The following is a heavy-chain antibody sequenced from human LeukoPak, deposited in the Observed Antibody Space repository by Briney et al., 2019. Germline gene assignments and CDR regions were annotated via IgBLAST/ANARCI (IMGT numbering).Heavy chain of an antibody. CDR3: AIEDYYDSGSNAY. CDR1: GYTFTSYY. J-gene: IGHJ4*02. Sequence: ASVKVSCKASGYTFTSYYMHWVRQATGQGLEWMGWMNPNSGDTGYAQKFQGRVTITRNTSISTAYMELSSLRSEDTAVYYCAIEDYYDSGSNAYWGQGTLVTVSS. CDR2: MNPNSGDT. V-gene: IGHV1-8*03. D-gene: IGHD3-22*01.